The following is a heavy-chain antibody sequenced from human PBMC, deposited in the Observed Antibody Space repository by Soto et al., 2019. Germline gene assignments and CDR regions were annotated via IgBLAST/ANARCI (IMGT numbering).Heavy chain of an antibody. D-gene: IGHD5-18*01. CDR2: IIPICGTA. CDR1: VGTFSSYA. CDR3: AGRRVGDYGYSYGFSFYYHGNNV. J-gene: IGHJ6*02. Sequence: VSCKASVGTFSSYAISWVRQAPGQGLECMGGIIPICGTANYAQNVRSRVTITADTSASTAYIVMSTPISEDPAVYYCAGRRVGDYGYSYGFSFYYHGNNVWSEVSKVT. V-gene: IGHV1-69*06.